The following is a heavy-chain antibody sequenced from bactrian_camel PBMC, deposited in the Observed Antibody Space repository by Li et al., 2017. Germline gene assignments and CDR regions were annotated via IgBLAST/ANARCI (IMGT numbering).Heavy chain of an antibody. CDR3: AADRRPVIENFTY. CDR2: MNTGTANT. CDR1: EQEYTTC. V-gene: IGHV3-2*01. Sequence: HVQLVESGGGTVQPGGSLRLSCVVSEQEYTTCIGWFRQAPGKGLEWVSSMNTGTANTYYADSVKGRFTTSRDNAKNTTYLQMDSLKPEDSALYYCAADRRPVIENFTYWGQGTQVTVS. D-gene: IGHD1*01. J-gene: IGHJ4*01.